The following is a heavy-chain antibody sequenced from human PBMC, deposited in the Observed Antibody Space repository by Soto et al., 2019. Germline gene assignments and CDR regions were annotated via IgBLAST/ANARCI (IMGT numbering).Heavy chain of an antibody. CDR2: ISYDGSNK. J-gene: IGHJ6*02. Sequence: GGSLRLSCAASGFTFSSYGMHWVRQAPGKGLEWVAVISYDGSNKYYADSVKGRFTISRDNSKNTLYLQMNSLRAEDTAVYYCAKDRRTTVNYGMDVWGQGTTVTVSS. CDR3: AKDRRTTVNYGMDV. D-gene: IGHD4-17*01. V-gene: IGHV3-30*18. CDR1: GFTFSSYG.